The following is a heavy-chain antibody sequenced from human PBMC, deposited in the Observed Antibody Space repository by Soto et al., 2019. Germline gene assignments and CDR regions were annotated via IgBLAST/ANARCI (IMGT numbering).Heavy chain of an antibody. Sequence: QAPGKGLEWMGGFDPEDGETIYAQKFQGRVTMTEDTSTDTAYMELSSLRSEDTAVYYCATLVEYYGSGSYYYYFDYWGQGTLVTVSS. CDR2: FDPEDGET. CDR3: ATLVEYYGSGSYYYYFDY. D-gene: IGHD3-10*01. J-gene: IGHJ4*02. V-gene: IGHV1-24*01.